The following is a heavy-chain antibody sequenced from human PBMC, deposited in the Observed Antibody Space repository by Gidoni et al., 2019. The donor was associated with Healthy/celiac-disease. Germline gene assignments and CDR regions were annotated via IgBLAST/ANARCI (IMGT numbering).Heavy chain of an antibody. Sequence: QVQLVESGGGVVQPGRSLRPSCAAYGFPLHSYSMHWVRQAPGKGMEWVAVISYDGSNKYYADSVKGRFTISRDNSKNTLYLQMNSLRAEDTAVYYCARDGYSSSWYPTSPVDYWGQGTLVTVSS. CDR1: GFPLHSYS. J-gene: IGHJ4*02. D-gene: IGHD6-13*01. CDR3: ARDGYSSSWYPTSPVDY. V-gene: IGHV3-30*03. CDR2: ISYDGSNK.